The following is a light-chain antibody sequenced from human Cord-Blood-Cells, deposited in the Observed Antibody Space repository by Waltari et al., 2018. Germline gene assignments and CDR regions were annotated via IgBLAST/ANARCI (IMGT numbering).Light chain of an antibody. CDR2: EVS. CDR1: SSDVGGYNY. CDR3: SSYAGSNNYV. J-gene: IGLJ1*01. V-gene: IGLV2-8*01. Sequence: QSALTQSPSASGSPGQSVPISCTGTSSDVGGYNYVSWYQQHPGKAPKLMIYEVSKRPSGVPDRFSGSKSGNTASLTVSGLQAEDKADYYCSSYAGSNNYVFGTGTKVTVL.